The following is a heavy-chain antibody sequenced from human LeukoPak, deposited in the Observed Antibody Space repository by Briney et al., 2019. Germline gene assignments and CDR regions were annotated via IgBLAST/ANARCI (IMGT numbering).Heavy chain of an antibody. CDR2: IWYDGSNK. CDR1: GFTFSSYG. D-gene: IGHD3-22*01. CDR3: AKDLSYDSSGYAFDY. Sequence: GGSLRLSCAASGFTFSSYGMHWVRQAPGKGLEWVAVIWYDGSNKYYADSVEGRFTISRDNSKNTLYLQMNSLRAEDTAVYYCAKDLSYDSSGYAFDYWGQGTLVTVSS. V-gene: IGHV3-33*06. J-gene: IGHJ4*02.